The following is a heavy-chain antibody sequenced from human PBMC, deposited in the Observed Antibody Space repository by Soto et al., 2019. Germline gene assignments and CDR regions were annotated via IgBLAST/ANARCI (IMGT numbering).Heavy chain of an antibody. V-gene: IGHV1-58*01. CDR2: IVVGSGNT. D-gene: IGHD6-19*01. CDR3: AAAPGIAVAGPFDP. J-gene: IGHJ5*02. CDR1: GFTFTSSA. Sequence: SVKVSCKASGFTFTSSAVQWVRQARGQRLDCIGWIVVGSGNTNYAQKFQERVTITRDMSTSTAYMELSSLRSEDTAVYYCAAAPGIAVAGPFDPWGQGTLVTVSS.